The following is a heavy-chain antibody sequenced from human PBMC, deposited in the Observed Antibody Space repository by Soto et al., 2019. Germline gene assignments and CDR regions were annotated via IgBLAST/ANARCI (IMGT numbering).Heavy chain of an antibody. J-gene: IGHJ5*02. CDR1: GGSISSGNW. CDR3: ARSKAYYGSGSYYSYWFDP. CDR2: IYHSGST. Sequence: QVQLQESGPGLVKPSGTLSLSCAVSGGSISSGNWWSWVRQPPGKGLEWIGEIYHSGSTNYNPSLKSRVTISVDKSKNQFSLKLSSVTAADTAVYYCARSKAYYGSGSYYSYWFDPWGQGILVTVSS. D-gene: IGHD3-10*01. V-gene: IGHV4-4*02.